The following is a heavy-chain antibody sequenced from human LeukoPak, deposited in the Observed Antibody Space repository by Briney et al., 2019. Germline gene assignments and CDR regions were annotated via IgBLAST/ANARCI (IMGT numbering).Heavy chain of an antibody. D-gene: IGHD6-13*01. V-gene: IGHV7-4-1*02. CDR3: ARASYSNIWYWYSDL. CDR1: GYTFTNYA. J-gene: IGHJ2*01. Sequence: GASVKVSCKASGYTFTNYAISWVRQAPGQGLEWMAWINTNTGNPTSAQGFTGRFVFSLDTSVSTAYLQISSLKAEDTAVYFCARASYSNIWYWYSDLWGRGTLVTVSS. CDR2: INTNTGNP.